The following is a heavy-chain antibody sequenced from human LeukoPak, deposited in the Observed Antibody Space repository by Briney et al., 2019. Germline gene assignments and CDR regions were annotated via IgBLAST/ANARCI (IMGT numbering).Heavy chain of an antibody. CDR2: IYPGDSDT. J-gene: IGHJ5*02. V-gene: IGHV5-51*01. Sequence: GESLKISCETSGYSFTTYWIGWVRQMPGTGLEGVGAIYPGDSDTRYSPSFQGQVIISADKSISTAYLQWSSLKASDTAMYYCARLRSSSGSKNWFDPWGQGTLVTVSS. CDR3: ARLRSSSGSKNWFDP. CDR1: GYSFTTYW. D-gene: IGHD6-19*01.